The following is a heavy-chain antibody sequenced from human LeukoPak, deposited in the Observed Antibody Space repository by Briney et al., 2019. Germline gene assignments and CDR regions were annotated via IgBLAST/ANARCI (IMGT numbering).Heavy chain of an antibody. Sequence: PSETLSLTCTVSGYSISSGYYWGWIRQPPGKGLEWIGSIYHSGSTYYNPSLKSRVTISVDTSKNQFSLKLSSVTAADTAVYYCARYSSDYGCFDPWGQGTLVTVSS. V-gene: IGHV4-38-2*02. CDR1: GYSISSGYY. CDR3: ARYSSDYGCFDP. D-gene: IGHD6-25*01. CDR2: IYHSGST. J-gene: IGHJ5*02.